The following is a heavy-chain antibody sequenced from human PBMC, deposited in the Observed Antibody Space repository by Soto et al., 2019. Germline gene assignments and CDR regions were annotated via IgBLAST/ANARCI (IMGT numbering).Heavy chain of an antibody. Sequence: GGSLRLSCAASGFTFSSYAMSWVRQAPGKGLEWVSAISGSGGSTYYADSVKGRFTISRDNSKNTLYLQMNSLRAEDTAVYYCAKDITVTIVYYYGMDVLGQGTTVTVS. CDR1: GFTFSSYA. CDR2: ISGSGGST. J-gene: IGHJ6*02. D-gene: IGHD1-7*01. CDR3: AKDITVTIVYYYGMDV. V-gene: IGHV3-23*01.